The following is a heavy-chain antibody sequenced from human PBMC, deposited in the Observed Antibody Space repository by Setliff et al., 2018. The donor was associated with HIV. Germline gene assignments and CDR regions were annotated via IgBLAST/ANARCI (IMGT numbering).Heavy chain of an antibody. CDR2: INPKSDGT. J-gene: IGHJ4*02. CDR1: VYSFTDYY. Sequence: ASVKVSCKPSVYSFTDYYIHWVRQAPGQGLEWMGWINPKSDGTNYAQKFQGWITMTRDTSISTAYMELSRLRSDDTAVYYCARGMDYYDTSGYYQYYFDYWGQGTLVTVSS. CDR3: ARGMDYYDTSGYYQYYFDY. D-gene: IGHD3-22*01. V-gene: IGHV1-2*04.